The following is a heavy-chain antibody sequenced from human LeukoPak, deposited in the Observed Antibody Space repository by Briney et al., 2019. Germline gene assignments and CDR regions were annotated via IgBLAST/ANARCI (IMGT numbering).Heavy chain of an antibody. CDR3: ARLVDGANTRVDS. V-gene: IGHV4-59*08. CDR2: IFYTGRA. J-gene: IGHJ4*02. D-gene: IGHD4/OR15-4a*01. Sequence: PSETLSLTCTVSRGSLSPDHCAWIRQPPGKGLEWIGYIFYTGRARYNPSLEGRATLTVDMSKKQVSLKLGSVTAADTATYYCARLVDGANTRVDSWGQGTLVTVSS. CDR1: RGSLSPDH.